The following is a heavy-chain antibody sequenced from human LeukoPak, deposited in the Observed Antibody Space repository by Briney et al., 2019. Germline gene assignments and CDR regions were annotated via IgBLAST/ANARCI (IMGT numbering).Heavy chain of an antibody. CDR2: ISAYNGNT. Sequence: ASVEVSCKASGYTFTSYGISWVRQAPGQGLEWMGWISAYNGNTNYAQKLQGRVTMTTDTSTSTAYMELRSLRSDDTAVYYCARWDTAMDAFDYWGQGTLVTVSS. D-gene: IGHD5-18*01. V-gene: IGHV1-18*01. J-gene: IGHJ4*02. CDR1: GYTFTSYG. CDR3: ARWDTAMDAFDY.